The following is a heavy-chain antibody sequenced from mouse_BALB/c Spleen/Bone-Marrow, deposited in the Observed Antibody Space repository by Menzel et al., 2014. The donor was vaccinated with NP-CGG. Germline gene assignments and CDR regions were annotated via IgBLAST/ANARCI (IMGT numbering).Heavy chain of an antibody. Sequence: LQESGAEPARPGASVKMSCKASGYTFTSYTMHWVKQRPGQGLEWIGYINPSSGYTNYNQKFKDKATLTADKSSSTAYMQLSSLTSEDSAVYYCARESLYGSNYYWGQGTTLTVSS. CDR3: ARESLYGSNYY. CDR1: GYTFTSYT. J-gene: IGHJ2*01. CDR2: INPSSGYT. V-gene: IGHV1-4*01. D-gene: IGHD1-1*01.